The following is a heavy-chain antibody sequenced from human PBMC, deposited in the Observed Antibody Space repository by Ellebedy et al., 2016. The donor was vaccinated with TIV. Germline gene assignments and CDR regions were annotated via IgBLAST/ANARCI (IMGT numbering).Heavy chain of an antibody. V-gene: IGHV3-7*01. D-gene: IGHD3-3*01. CDR1: GFTFSSYW. Sequence: GESLKISXAASGFTFSSYWMSWVRQAPGKGLEWVANIKQDGSEKYYVDSVKGRFTISRDNAKNSLYLQMNSLRAEDTAVYYCARGDFWSGFDYWGQGTLVTVSS. CDR2: IKQDGSEK. J-gene: IGHJ4*02. CDR3: ARGDFWSGFDY.